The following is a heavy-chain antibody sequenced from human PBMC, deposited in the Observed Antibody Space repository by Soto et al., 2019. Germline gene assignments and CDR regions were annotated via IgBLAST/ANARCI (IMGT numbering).Heavy chain of an antibody. Sequence: QVQLVQSGAEVKKPGASVKVSCKASGYTFTSYAMHWVRQAPGQRLEWMGWINAGNGNTKYSQKFQGRVTITRDTSASTAYMELSSLRSEDTAVYYCARDSSCTNGVCYTYYNWFDPWGQGTLVTVSS. D-gene: IGHD2-8*01. J-gene: IGHJ5*02. CDR2: INAGNGNT. V-gene: IGHV1-3*01. CDR3: ARDSSCTNGVCYTYYNWFDP. CDR1: GYTFTSYA.